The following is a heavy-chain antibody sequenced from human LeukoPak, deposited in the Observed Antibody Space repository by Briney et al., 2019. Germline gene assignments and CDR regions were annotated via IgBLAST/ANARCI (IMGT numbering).Heavy chain of an antibody. V-gene: IGHV4-38-2*01. CDR3: ARHQRYHMDV. CDR1: RHAISTGYY. CDR2: IYHSGST. D-gene: IGHD6-25*01. J-gene: IGHJ6*03. Sequence: SETLSLTCAVSRHAISTGYYWGWIRQPPGKGLEWIGSIYHSGSTYYNPSLKSRVTISVDTSKNQFSLKLSSVTAADTAVYYCARHQRYHMDVWGKGTTVTVSS.